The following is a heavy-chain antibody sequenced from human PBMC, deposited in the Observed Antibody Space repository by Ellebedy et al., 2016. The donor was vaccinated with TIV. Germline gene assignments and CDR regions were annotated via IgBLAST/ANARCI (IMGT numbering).Heavy chain of an antibody. Sequence: SETLSLTXTVSGGSISSSSYYWGWIRQPPGKGLEWIGSIYYSGSTYYNPSLKSRVTISVDTSKNQFSLKLSSVTAADTAVCYCARQHSGYDYRAVYFDYWGQGTLVTVSS. CDR2: IYYSGST. D-gene: IGHD5-12*01. J-gene: IGHJ4*02. CDR1: GGSISSSSYY. V-gene: IGHV4-39*01. CDR3: ARQHSGYDYRAVYFDY.